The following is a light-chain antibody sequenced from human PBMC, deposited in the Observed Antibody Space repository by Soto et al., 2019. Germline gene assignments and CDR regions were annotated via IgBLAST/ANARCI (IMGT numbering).Light chain of an antibody. CDR1: SSDVGGCNY. V-gene: IGLV2-14*03. CDR3: SSYTTSNTRQIV. CDR2: DVS. J-gene: IGLJ1*01. Sequence: QSALTQPASVSGSPGQSITISCTGTSSDVGGCNYVSWYQHHPGKAPKLIIYDVSNRPSGVSIRFSGSKSDNTASLTISGLQPEDEADYHCSSYTTSNTRQIVFGTGTKLTVL.